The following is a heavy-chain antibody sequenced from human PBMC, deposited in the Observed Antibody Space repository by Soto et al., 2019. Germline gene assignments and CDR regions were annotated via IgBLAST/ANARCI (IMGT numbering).Heavy chain of an antibody. J-gene: IGHJ6*02. CDR1: GYSISSGYY. V-gene: IGHV4-38-2*01. Sequence: SETLSLTCAVSGYSISSGYYWGCIRQPPGKGLEWIGSIHHSGSTYYNPSLKSRVTISVDTSKNKFSLKLSSVTATDTAVYYCARIIYCISGVCSLIYGMDVWGQGNWVTVSS. CDR2: IHHSGST. D-gene: IGHD2-8*01. CDR3: ARIIYCISGVCSLIYGMDV.